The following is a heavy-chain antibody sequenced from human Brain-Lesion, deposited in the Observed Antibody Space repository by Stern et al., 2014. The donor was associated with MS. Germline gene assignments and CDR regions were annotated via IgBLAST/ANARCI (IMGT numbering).Heavy chain of an antibody. D-gene: IGHD3-3*01. J-gene: IGHJ6*02. CDR2: INPNTGGT. CDR1: GYIFTGYY. CDR3: ARDQRGITIFGVVTDYYYLGMDV. V-gene: IGHV1-2*02. Sequence: VQLVESGAEVKKPGASVKVSCKTSGYIFTGYYIHWVRQAPGQGLEWMEWINPNTGGTKYAQKFQGRVTMSRDTSISTAYVELSSLTSDDMAVYYCARDQRGITIFGVVTDYYYLGMDVWGQGTTVTVSS.